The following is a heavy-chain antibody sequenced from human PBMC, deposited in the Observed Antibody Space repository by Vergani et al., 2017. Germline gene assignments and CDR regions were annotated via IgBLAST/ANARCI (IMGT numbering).Heavy chain of an antibody. D-gene: IGHD5-12*01. CDR3: ARVDSGYDYPPHYFDY. CDR1: GGSISSGDYY. V-gene: IGHV4-30-4*08. Sequence: QVQLQESGPGLVKPSQTLSLTCTVSGGSISSGDYYWSWIRQPPGKGLEWIGYIYYSGSTYYNPSLKSRVTISVDTSKNQFSLKLSAVTAADTAVYYCARVDSGYDYPPHYFDYWGQGTLVTVSS. J-gene: IGHJ4*02. CDR2: IYYSGST.